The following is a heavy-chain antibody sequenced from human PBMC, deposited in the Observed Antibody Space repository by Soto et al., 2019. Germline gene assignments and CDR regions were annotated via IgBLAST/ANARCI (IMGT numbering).Heavy chain of an antibody. CDR3: ARDRPAGGYDYIWGSYRNDAFDI. CDR1: GGTFSSYT. J-gene: IGHJ3*02. CDR2: IIPILGIA. V-gene: IGHV1-69*04. Sequence: ASVKVSCKASGGTFSSYTISWVRQAPGQGLEWMGRIIPILGIANYAQKFQGRVTITADKSTSTAYMELSSLRSEDTAVYYCARDRPAGGYDYIWGSYRNDAFDIWGQGTMVTVSS. D-gene: IGHD3-16*02.